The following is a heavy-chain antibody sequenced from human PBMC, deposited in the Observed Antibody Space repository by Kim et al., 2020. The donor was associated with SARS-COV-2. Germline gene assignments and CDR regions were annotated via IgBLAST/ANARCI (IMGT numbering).Heavy chain of an antibody. D-gene: IGHD7-27*01. CDR1: GDSVSSISAT. CDR3: ARDRESTWDAQSSDWGFDS. CDR2: TYYRSKWYD. V-gene: IGHV6-1*01. J-gene: IGHJ4*02. Sequence: SQTLSLTCAISGDSVSSISATWNWIRPSPSRGLEWLGRTYYRSKWYDNYAVSVKGRITINPDTSKNQFSLQLNSVTPEDTAVYYCARDRESTWDAQSSDWGFDSWGQGTLVTVSS.